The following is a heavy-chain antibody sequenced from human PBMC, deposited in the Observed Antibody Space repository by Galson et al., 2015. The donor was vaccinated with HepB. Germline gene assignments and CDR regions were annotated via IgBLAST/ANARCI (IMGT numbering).Heavy chain of an antibody. CDR2: ISGPGGST. D-gene: IGHD3-3*01. V-gene: IGHV3-23*01. CDR1: GFTFSAFA. J-gene: IGHJ4*01. CDR3: AKAPFWNAYRTYFDY. Sequence: SLRLSCAASGFTFSAFAINWVRQSPGKGLEWVSGISGPGGSTYYADSVKGRFTISRDNSENTLFLQMNSLRTEDTAIYYCAKAPFWNAYRTYFDYWGHGTLVTVSS.